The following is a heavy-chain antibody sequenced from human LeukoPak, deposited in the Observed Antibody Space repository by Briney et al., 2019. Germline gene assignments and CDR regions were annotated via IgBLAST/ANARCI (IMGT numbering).Heavy chain of an antibody. V-gene: IGHV4-59*11. J-gene: IGHJ4*02. D-gene: IGHD5-12*01. CDR1: GVSISGHY. CDR3: ARLTQPWLRIGGSYSDY. CDR2: IFYSGSS. Sequence: SETLSLTCSVSGVSISGHYWSWIQQPPGMRLEWIGYIFYSGSSNYNPSLNSRLTISVDTSRNQFSLKLRSVTAADTAVYYCARLTQPWLRIGGSYSDYWGQGILVSVYS.